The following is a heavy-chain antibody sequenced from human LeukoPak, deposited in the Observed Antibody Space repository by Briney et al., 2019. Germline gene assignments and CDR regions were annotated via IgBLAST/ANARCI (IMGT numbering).Heavy chain of an antibody. CDR2: IYYSGST. D-gene: IGHD4-17*01. V-gene: IGHV4-59*08. J-gene: IGHJ4*02. CDR3: ARSDYGDCYFDY. Sequence: SETLSLTCTVSGGSISSYYWSWIRQPPGKGLERIGYIYYSGSTNYNPSLKSRVTISVDTSKNQFSLKLSSVTAADTAVYYCARSDYGDCYFDYWGQGTLVTVSS. CDR1: GGSISSYY.